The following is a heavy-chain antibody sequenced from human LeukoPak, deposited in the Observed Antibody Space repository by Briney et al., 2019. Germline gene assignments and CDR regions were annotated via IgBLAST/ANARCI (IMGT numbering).Heavy chain of an antibody. CDR1: GGSISSYY. J-gene: IGHJ6*02. CDR3: ARVVLKGQQLDHYYYYGMDV. V-gene: IGHV4-59*01. Sequence: SETLSLTCTVSGGSISSYYWSWIRQPPGKGLEWIGYIYYSGSTNYNPSLKSRVTISVDTSKNQFSLKLSSVAAADTAVYYCARVVLKGQQLDHYYYYGMDVWGQGTTVTVSS. CDR2: IYYSGST. D-gene: IGHD6-13*01.